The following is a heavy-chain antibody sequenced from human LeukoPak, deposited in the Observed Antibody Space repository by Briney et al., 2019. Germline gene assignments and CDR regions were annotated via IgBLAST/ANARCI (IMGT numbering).Heavy chain of an antibody. V-gene: IGHV4-59*08. J-gene: IGHJ6*03. CDR3: ARLGTAVAYYYYMDV. Sequence: SETLSLTCTVSGGSISSYYWSWIRQPPGKGLEWIGYIYYSGSTNYNPSLKSRVTISVDTSKNQFSLKLSSVTAADTAVYYCARLGTAVAYYYYMDVWGKGTTVTVSS. CDR1: GGSISSYY. CDR2: IYYSGST. D-gene: IGHD6-19*01.